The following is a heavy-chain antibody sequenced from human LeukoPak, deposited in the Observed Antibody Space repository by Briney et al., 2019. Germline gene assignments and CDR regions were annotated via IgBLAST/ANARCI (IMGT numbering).Heavy chain of an antibody. CDR1: GGSISSYY. J-gene: IGHJ4*02. V-gene: IGHV4-59*01. CDR2: IYYSGST. D-gene: IGHD5-18*01. Sequence: SETLSLTCTVSGGSISSYYWSWIRQPPGKGPEWIGYIYYSGSTNYNPSLKSRVTISVDTSKNQFSLKLSSVTAADTAVYYCARGYSYGSISFDYWGQGTLVTVSS. CDR3: ARGYSYGSISFDY.